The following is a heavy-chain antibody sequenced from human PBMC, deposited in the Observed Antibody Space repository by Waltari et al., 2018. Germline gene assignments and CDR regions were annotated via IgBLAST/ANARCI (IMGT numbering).Heavy chain of an antibody. CDR2: IKLDGSEK. D-gene: IGHD3-3*01. Sequence: EVQLVESGGGLVQPGGSLRLSCAASGFTFSSYWMSWVRQAPGKGLEWVANIKLDGSEKYYVDSVKGRFTISRDNAKNSLYLQMNSLRAEDTAVYYCARFGVEITIFGVVRVFDYWGQGTLVTVSS. V-gene: IGHV3-7*01. CDR1: GFTFSSYW. CDR3: ARFGVEITIFGVVRVFDY. J-gene: IGHJ4*02.